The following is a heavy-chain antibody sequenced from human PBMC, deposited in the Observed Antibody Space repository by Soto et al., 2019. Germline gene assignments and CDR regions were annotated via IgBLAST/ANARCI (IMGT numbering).Heavy chain of an antibody. Sequence: QVQLQESGPGLVKPSETLSLTCTVSGGSIRSWYWSWIRQPPGKRLEWIGYIYYSGSTNYNPSLKSRVTISVDTSKNQFSLKLSSVTAADTAVYYCARRYGYSFDYWGQGTLVTVSS. J-gene: IGHJ4*02. V-gene: IGHV4-59*01. CDR1: GGSIRSWY. D-gene: IGHD4-4*01. CDR2: IYYSGST. CDR3: ARRYGYSFDY.